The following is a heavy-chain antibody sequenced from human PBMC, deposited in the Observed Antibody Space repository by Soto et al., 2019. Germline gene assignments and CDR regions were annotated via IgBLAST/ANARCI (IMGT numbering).Heavy chain of an antibody. CDR1: GIAFSDY. CDR3: ARLPFPWGWFDP. Sequence: QVQLVESGGGLVKPGGSLRLSCAASGIAFSDYMSWVRQAPGKGLEWLSYISGSGRTIYSADSVKGRFTISRDNATNSLYLQMNNVRTEDTAVYYCARLPFPWGWFDPWGQGTLVTVSS. V-gene: IGHV3-11*01. D-gene: IGHD3-16*01. J-gene: IGHJ5*02. CDR2: ISGSGRTI.